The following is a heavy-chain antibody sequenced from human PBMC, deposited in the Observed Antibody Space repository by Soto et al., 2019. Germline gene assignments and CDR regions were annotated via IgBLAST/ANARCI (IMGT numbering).Heavy chain of an antibody. Sequence: VXVLCRVSGCTLTELSMHWVRQAPGKGLEWMGGFDPEDGETIYAQKFQGRVTMTEDTSTDTAYMELSSLRSEDTAVYYCATEDIVVVPAAIRVLDIWGQGTVVTV. V-gene: IGHV1-24*01. CDR2: FDPEDGET. CDR1: GCTLTELS. D-gene: IGHD2-2*01. CDR3: ATEDIVVVPAAIRVLDI. J-gene: IGHJ3*02.